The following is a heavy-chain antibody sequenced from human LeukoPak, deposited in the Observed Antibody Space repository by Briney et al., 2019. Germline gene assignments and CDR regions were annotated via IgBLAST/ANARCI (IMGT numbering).Heavy chain of an antibody. D-gene: IGHD4-23*01. V-gene: IGHV4-59*08. CDR1: GGSISSSY. CDR3: ATLTTVVTPSYFDY. CDR2: IYYSGIT. J-gene: IGHJ4*02. Sequence: SETLSLTCTVSGGSISSSYWSWIRQPPGKGLEWIGFIYYSGITKYNPSLRSRVTISVDTSKNQFSLKLSSVTAADTAVYYCATLTTVVTPSYFDYWGQGTLVTVSS.